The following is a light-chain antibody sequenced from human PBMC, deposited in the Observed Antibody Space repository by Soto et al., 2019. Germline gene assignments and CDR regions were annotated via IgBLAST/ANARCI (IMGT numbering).Light chain of an antibody. CDR1: QGISNW. CDR2: AAS. CDR3: QQAYSLPVT. V-gene: IGKV1-12*01. J-gene: IGKJ2*01. Sequence: DIQLTQSPSSVSASVGDRVTLTCRASQGISNWLAWYQQKPGRAPKLLISAASTLQGGVPSRFSGSFSGPDFTLTITSLQAEDFATYFCQQAYSLPVTFGQGTKLEIK.